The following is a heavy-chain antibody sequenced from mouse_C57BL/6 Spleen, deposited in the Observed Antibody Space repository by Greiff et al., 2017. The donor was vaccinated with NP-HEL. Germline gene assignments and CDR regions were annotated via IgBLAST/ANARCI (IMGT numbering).Heavy chain of an antibody. J-gene: IGHJ3*01. D-gene: IGHD2-3*01. Sequence: QVQLQQSGAELARPGASVKMSCKASGYTFTSYTMHWVKQRPGQGLEWIGYINPSSGYTKYNQKFKDKATLTADKSSSTAYMQLSSLTSEDSAVYYGEREETGCDGYNQAWFAYWGQGTLVTVSA. CDR3: EREETGCDGYNQAWFAY. CDR2: INPSSGYT. CDR1: GYTFTSYT. V-gene: IGHV1-4*01.